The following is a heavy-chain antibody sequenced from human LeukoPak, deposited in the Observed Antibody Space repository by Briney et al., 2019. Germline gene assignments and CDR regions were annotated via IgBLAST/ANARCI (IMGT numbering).Heavy chain of an antibody. J-gene: IGHJ4*02. V-gene: IGHV4-59*08. CDR1: GGSISNYY. Sequence: SETLSLTCTVSGGSISNYYWSWIRQPPGKGLEWIGYIYYSGSTNYNPSLKSRVTISVDTSKNQFSLKLSSVTAADTAVYYCARTYYYGSGLDNWGQGTLVTVAS. D-gene: IGHD3-10*01. CDR2: IYYSGST. CDR3: ARTYYYGSGLDN.